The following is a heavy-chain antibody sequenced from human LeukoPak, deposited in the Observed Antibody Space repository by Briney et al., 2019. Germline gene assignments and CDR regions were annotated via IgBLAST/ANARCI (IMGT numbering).Heavy chain of an antibody. CDR1: GGSFSSYY. D-gene: IGHD3-3*01. V-gene: IGHV4-39*01. CDR3: ARHETIFGVVIMIDY. J-gene: IGHJ4*02. CDR2: ICYSGST. Sequence: SETLSLTCAVYGGSFSSYYWGWIRQPPGKGLEWIGSICYSGSTYYNPSLKSRVTISVDTSKNQFSLKLSSVTAADTAVYYCARHETIFGVVIMIDYWGQGTLVTVSS.